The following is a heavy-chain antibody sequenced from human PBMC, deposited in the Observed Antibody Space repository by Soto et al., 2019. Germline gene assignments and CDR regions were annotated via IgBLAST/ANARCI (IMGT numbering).Heavy chain of an antibody. Sequence: EVQLLESGGGLVQPGGSLRLSCAASGFTFSSYAMSWVRQAPGKGLEWVSAISGSGGSTYYADSVKGRFTISRDNSKNTLYLQMNSLRAEDTAVYYCAKVGSYDFGPHPHGVYYYMDVWGKGTTVTVSS. CDR2: ISGSGGST. V-gene: IGHV3-23*01. D-gene: IGHD3-3*01. CDR1: GFTFSSYA. J-gene: IGHJ6*03. CDR3: AKVGSYDFGPHPHGVYYYMDV.